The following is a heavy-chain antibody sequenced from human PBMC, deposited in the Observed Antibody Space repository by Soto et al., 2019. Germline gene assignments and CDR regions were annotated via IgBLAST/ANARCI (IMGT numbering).Heavy chain of an antibody. V-gene: IGHV2-5*02. D-gene: IGHD1-26*01. CDR2: IYWDDDK. CDR1: GFSLSTSGVG. J-gene: IGHJ4*02. Sequence: QITLKESGPTLVKPTQTLTLTCTFSGFSLSTSGVGVGWIRQPPGKALEWLALIYWDDDKRYSPSLKSRLTITKDTSKNQVVLTMTNMDPVDTATYYWAHVHYIGSYLSYWGQGTLVTVSS. CDR3: AHVHYIGSYLSY.